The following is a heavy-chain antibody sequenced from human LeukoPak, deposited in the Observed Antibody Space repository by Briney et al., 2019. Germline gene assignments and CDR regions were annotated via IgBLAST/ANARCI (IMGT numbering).Heavy chain of an antibody. CDR1: GFTFSIYS. CDR2: ISSSSNYI. Sequence: GGSLRLSCAASGFTFSIYSMNWVRQAPGKGLEWVSPISSSSNYIYYADSVKGRFTISRDNAKNSLYLQMNSLRAEDRAVNYWAKDSCDNGDYGDDYWGQGTLVTVSS. CDR3: AKDSCDNGDYGDDY. V-gene: IGHV3-21*01. D-gene: IGHD4-17*01. J-gene: IGHJ4*02.